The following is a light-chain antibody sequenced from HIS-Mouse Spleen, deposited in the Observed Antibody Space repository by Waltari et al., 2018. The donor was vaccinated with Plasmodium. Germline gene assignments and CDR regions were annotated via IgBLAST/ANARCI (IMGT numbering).Light chain of an antibody. J-gene: IGLJ3*02. CDR2: RDS. V-gene: IGLV3-9*01. CDR3: QVWDSSTV. CDR1: NIGSKT. Sequence: SYELTQTLSVSVALGQTARITWGGNNIGSKTVLVIYRDSNRPSGIPERFSGSNSGNTATLTISRAQAGDEADYYCQVWDSSTVFGGGTKLTVL.